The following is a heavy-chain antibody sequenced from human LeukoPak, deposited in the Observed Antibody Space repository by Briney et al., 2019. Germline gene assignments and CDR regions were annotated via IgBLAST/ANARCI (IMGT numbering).Heavy chain of an antibody. CDR2: ISAYNGNT. CDR1: GYTFTSYG. Sequence: ASVKVSCKASGYTFTSYGISWVRQAPGQGLEWMGWISAYNGNTNYAQKLQGRVTMTTDTSTSTAYMELRSLRSDDTAVYYCARSAHTVTTYYYHYYGMDVWGQGTTVTVSS. CDR3: ARSAHTVTTYYYHYYGMDV. J-gene: IGHJ6*02. V-gene: IGHV1-18*01. D-gene: IGHD4-4*01.